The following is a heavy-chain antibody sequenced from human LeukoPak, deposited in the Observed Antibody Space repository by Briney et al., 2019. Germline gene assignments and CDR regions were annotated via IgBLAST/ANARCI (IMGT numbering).Heavy chain of an antibody. CDR1: GFSFRSHW. CDR2: INSDGSTT. D-gene: IGHD2-8*01. CDR3: ARDQMLDSPVDF. Sequence: PGGSLRLSCVASGFSFRSHWMYWVRQAPGKGLVWVSRINSDGSTTTYADSVKGRFTISRNNAKNTLYLPLNSLRDDDTAVYFCARDQMLDSPVDFWGQGTLVAVSS. J-gene: IGHJ4*02. V-gene: IGHV3-74*01.